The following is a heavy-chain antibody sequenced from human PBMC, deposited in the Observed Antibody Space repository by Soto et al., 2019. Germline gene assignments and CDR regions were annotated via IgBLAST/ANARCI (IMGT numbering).Heavy chain of an antibody. D-gene: IGHD3-22*01. Sequence: DVQLVQSGGGLVQPGGSLRLSCAPSGFTFSDYSMSWVRQSPGKGLEGVANIKQDGGEEDYLDSVKGRLTISRDNAKNSLFLQMNSLRAEDTAVYYCARVYFESRGPTKYRAFDFWGQGTMVTVSS. CDR1: GFTFSDYS. V-gene: IGHV3-7*01. J-gene: IGHJ3*01. CDR3: ARVYFESRGPTKYRAFDF. CDR2: IKQDGGEE.